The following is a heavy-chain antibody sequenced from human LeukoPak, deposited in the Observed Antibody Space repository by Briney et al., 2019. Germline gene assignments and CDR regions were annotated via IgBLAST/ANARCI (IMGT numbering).Heavy chain of an antibody. J-gene: IGHJ4*02. V-gene: IGHV3-49*04. Sequence: GGTLRLSCTTSGFIFGDYAMSWVRQAPAKGLHWVGFIRSKAYGGTTEYAASVEGRFTVSRDDSKNIAYLQMNSLTTEDTAVYYCARDSPHVSERYWGQGTLVTVSS. D-gene: IGHD2/OR15-2a*01. CDR3: ARDSPHVSERY. CDR2: IRSKAYGGTT. CDR1: GFIFGDYA.